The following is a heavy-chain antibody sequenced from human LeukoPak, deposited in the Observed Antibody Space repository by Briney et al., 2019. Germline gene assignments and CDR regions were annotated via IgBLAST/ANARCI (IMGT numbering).Heavy chain of an antibody. CDR3: ARTRWVGDYYYYMDV. V-gene: IGHV4-34*01. D-gene: IGHD3-16*01. J-gene: IGHJ6*03. Sequence: SETLSLTCAVYGGSFSGYYWSWLRQPPGKGLEWIGEINHSGSTNYNPSLKSRVTISVGTSKNQFSLKLSSVTAADTAVYYCARTRWVGDYYYYMDVWGKGTTVTISS. CDR2: INHSGST. CDR1: GGSFSGYY.